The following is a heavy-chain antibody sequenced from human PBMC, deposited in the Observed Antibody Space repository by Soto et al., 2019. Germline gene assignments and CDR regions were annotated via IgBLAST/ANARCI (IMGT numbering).Heavy chain of an antibody. D-gene: IGHD6-6*01. Sequence: ASVKVSCKASGGTFSSYAISWVRQAPGQGLEWMGGIIPIFGTANYAQKFQGRVTITADESTSTAYMELSSLRSEDTAVYYCARAQGRSSSSETNFVWFDPWGQGTLVTVSS. CDR2: IIPIFGTA. J-gene: IGHJ5*02. CDR1: GGTFSSYA. V-gene: IGHV1-69*13. CDR3: ARAQGRSSSSETNFVWFDP.